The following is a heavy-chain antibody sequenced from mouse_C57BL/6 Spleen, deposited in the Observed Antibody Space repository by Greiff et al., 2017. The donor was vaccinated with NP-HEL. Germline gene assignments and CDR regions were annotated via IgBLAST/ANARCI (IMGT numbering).Heavy chain of an antibody. Sequence: QVQLQQPGAELVKPGASVKLSCKASGYTFTSYWMHWVKQRPGQGLEWIGMIHPNSGSTNYNEKFKSKATLTVDKSSSTAYMQLSSLTSEDSAVYYCARSPYGYEDYFDYWGQGTTLTVSS. V-gene: IGHV1-64*01. J-gene: IGHJ2*01. CDR3: ARSPYGYEDYFDY. CDR1: GYTFTSYW. CDR2: IHPNSGST. D-gene: IGHD2-2*01.